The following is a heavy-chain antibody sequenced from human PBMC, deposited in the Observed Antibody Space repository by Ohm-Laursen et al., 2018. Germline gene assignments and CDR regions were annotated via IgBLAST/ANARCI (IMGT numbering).Heavy chain of an antibody. V-gene: IGHV3-7*01. CDR3: GRLIRVRGGCDC. Sequence: SLRLSCSATGFTFSDYWMSWVRQAPGKGLEWVADIKEDGSQKYYVDSVKGRFTISRDNAKNSLYLQMNSLRAEDTAVYYCGRLIRVRGGCDCWGQGTLVTVSS. CDR1: GFTFSDYW. J-gene: IGHJ4*02. D-gene: IGHD3-10*01. CDR2: IKEDGSQK.